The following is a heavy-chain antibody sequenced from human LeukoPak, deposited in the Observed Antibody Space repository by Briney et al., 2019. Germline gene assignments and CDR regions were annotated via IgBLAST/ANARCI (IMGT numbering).Heavy chain of an antibody. D-gene: IGHD2-15*01. J-gene: IGHJ3*02. Sequence: GGSLRLSCAASGFTFSDYYMSWIRQAPGKGLEWVSYISSSGSTIYYADSVKGRFTISRDNAKNSLYLQMNSLRAEDTAVYYCASRVAIRAYGAFEIWGQGTMVTVSS. V-gene: IGHV3-11*04. CDR2: ISSSGSTI. CDR3: ASRVAIRAYGAFEI. CDR1: GFTFSDYY.